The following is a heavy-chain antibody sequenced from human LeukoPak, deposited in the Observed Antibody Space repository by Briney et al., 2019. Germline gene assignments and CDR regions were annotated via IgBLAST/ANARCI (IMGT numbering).Heavy chain of an antibody. Sequence: GGSLRLSCAASGFTFSSYWMHWVRQAPGKGLEWVSAIGGSGGDTYYANSVKGRFTISRDNSKNTLDLQMNSLRAEDTAVYYCAKVVLGYCSSPSCYRFDSWGQGTLVTVSS. J-gene: IGHJ5*01. D-gene: IGHD2-2*01. V-gene: IGHV3-23*01. CDR2: IGGSGGDT. CDR1: GFTFSSYW. CDR3: AKVVLGYCSSPSCYRFDS.